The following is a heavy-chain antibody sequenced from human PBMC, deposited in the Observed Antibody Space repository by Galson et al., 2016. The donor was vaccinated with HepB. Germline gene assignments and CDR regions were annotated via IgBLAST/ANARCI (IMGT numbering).Heavy chain of an antibody. CDR3: ARDRASSGWYVFGS. D-gene: IGHD6-19*01. CDR1: GFTFSNYW. Sequence: SLRLSCAASGFTFSNYWMHWVRQVPGKGPVWVSRIDSEGSSTKYADSVKGRFTISRDNAKNTLYLRMNSLRADDTAVYYCARDRASSGWYVFGSWGQGTLVTVSS. V-gene: IGHV3-74*03. J-gene: IGHJ4*02. CDR2: IDSEGSST.